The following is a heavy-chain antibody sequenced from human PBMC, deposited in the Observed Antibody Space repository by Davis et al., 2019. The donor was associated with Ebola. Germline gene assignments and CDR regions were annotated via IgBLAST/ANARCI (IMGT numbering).Heavy chain of an antibody. Sequence: SWVRQPPGKALEWLAHIFSNDEKSYSTSLKSRLTISKDTSKSQVVLTMTNMDPVDTATYYCARIQKSYGFLYYYYGMDVWGQGTTVTVSS. V-gene: IGHV2-26*01. CDR3: ARIQKSYGFLYYYYGMDV. CDR2: IFSNDEK. J-gene: IGHJ6*02. D-gene: IGHD5-18*01.